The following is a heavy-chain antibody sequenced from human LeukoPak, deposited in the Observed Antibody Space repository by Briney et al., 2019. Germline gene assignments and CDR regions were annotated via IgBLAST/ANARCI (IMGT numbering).Heavy chain of an antibody. D-gene: IGHD3-16*01. CDR1: GGTFLSHI. Sequence: SVKVSCKTSGGTFLSHIFSWVRQAPGHGLEWIGKITPVIETAKYAQTFQGRVSIYTDKDTTTVYMDLSGLRPDDTADYYCASLTFGGKVGAFDIWGQGTMVTVSS. V-gene: IGHV1-69*08. J-gene: IGHJ3*02. CDR3: ASLTFGGKVGAFDI. CDR2: ITPVIETA.